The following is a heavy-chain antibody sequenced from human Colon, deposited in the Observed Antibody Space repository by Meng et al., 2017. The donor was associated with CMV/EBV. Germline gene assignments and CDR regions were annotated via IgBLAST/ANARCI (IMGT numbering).Heavy chain of an antibody. V-gene: IGHV5-51*01. CDR1: GYSFTSYW. CDR2: IYPGDSDT. D-gene: IGHD3-22*01. Sequence: GESLKISCKGSGYSFTSYWIGWVRQMPGKGLEWMGIIYPGDSDTRYRASFQGHVTISVDNSINTAYLQWSSLKASDTAMYYCARQLTAGVLITMTDYWGQGTLVTVSS. CDR3: ARQLTAGVLITMTDY. J-gene: IGHJ4*02.